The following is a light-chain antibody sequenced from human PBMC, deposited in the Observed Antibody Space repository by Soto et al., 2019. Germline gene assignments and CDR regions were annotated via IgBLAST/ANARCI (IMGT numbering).Light chain of an antibody. J-gene: IGLJ2*01. CDR3: ATWDGSLPAEV. CDR2: DNN. V-gene: IGLV1-51*01. Sequence: QSALTQPHSVSAAPGQKVTISCSGSSSNIGNNYVSWYQQLPGTAPKLLIYDNNKRPSGIPDRFSGSKSGTSGTLDITGLQTGDEADYYCATWDGSLPAEVFGGGTKRTVL. CDR1: SSNIGNNY.